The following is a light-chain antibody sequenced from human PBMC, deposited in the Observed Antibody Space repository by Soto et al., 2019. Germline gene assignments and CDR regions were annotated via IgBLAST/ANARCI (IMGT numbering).Light chain of an antibody. CDR1: QYVSISF. V-gene: IGKV3-20*01. J-gene: IGKJ1*01. Sequence: IVLTQSPGSLSLSPGESATLSCRASQYVSISFLAWYQQKPGQAPRLLIYGASHRATGIPDRFTGSGSGTDFTLTINSLEPEDFAAYFCQQYGSSPQTFGQGTKVEIK. CDR2: GAS. CDR3: QQYGSSPQT.